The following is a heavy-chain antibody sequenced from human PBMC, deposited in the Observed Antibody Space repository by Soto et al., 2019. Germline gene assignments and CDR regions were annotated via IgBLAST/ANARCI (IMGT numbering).Heavy chain of an antibody. CDR3: AREGGDKNDAFDI. CDR1: GFTFSSNS. V-gene: IGHV3-30*04. D-gene: IGHD2-21*02. J-gene: IGHJ3*02. Sequence: QVQLVESGGGVVQPGRSLGLSCETSGFTFSSNSMHWVRQAPGKGLEWVAFISSDGNNVHYADSVKGRFTISRDNSQNTLYLLMTSLKSDDTSVYYCAREGGDKNDAFDIWGQGTMVTVSS. CDR2: ISSDGNNV.